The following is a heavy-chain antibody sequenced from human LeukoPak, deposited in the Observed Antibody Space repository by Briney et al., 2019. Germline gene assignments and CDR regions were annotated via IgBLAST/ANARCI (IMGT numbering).Heavy chain of an antibody. J-gene: IGHJ3*02. D-gene: IGHD1-1*01. V-gene: IGHV3-48*04. CDR2: ISSSGSTI. CDR3: ARVASSNTKYNGFDI. CDR1: GFTFRRYA. Sequence: GGSLRLSCAASGFTFRRYAMSWVRQAPGEGREWVSYISSSGSTIYYAASVRGRFTISRDNAKNSLYLQMNSLRAEDTAVYYCARVASSNTKYNGFDIWGQGTMVTVSS.